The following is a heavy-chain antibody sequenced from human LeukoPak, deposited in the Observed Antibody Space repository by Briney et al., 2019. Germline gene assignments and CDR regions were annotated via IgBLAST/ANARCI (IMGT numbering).Heavy chain of an antibody. J-gene: IGHJ3*02. D-gene: IGHD2-8*01. V-gene: IGHV3-21*01. CDR1: GFIFSSYS. Sequence: GGSLRLSCAASGFIFSSYSMNWVRQAPGKGLERVTSISSSSYIYYADSVKGRFTISRDNAKNSLYLQMNSLRAEDTAVYYCASIVLMVYAKGAFDIWGQGTMVTVSS. CDR2: ISSSSYI. CDR3: ASIVLMVYAKGAFDI.